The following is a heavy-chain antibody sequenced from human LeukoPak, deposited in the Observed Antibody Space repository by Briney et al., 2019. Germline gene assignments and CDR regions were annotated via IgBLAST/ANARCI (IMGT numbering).Heavy chain of an antibody. J-gene: IGHJ3*02. D-gene: IGHD3-22*01. CDR3: AKVAYYYDSSGQNAFDI. V-gene: IGHV3-30*19. Sequence: GGSLRLSCAASGFTFSSYGMHWVRQAPGKGLEWVAVISYDGSNKYYADSVKGRFTISRDNSKNTLYLQMNSLRAEDTAVYYCAKVAYYYDSSGQNAFDIWGQGTMVTVSS. CDR2: ISYDGSNK. CDR1: GFTFSSYG.